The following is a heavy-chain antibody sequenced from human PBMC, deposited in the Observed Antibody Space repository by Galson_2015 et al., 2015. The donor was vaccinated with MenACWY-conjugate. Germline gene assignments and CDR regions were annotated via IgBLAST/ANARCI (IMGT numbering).Heavy chain of an antibody. V-gene: IGHV3-11*06. CDR1: GFSFSDYY. J-gene: IGHJ3*02. CDR3: ARDRGGLGSSSGSDDAFDI. CDR2: IDGNGSFT. Sequence: SLRLSCAASGFSFSDYYMTWIHQAPGKGLEWLANIDGNGSFTQYADSMKGRFTISRDNAKNSLFLEINTPTAADTAVYFCARDRGGLGSSSGSDDAFDIWGQGTMVTVSS. D-gene: IGHD3-10*01.